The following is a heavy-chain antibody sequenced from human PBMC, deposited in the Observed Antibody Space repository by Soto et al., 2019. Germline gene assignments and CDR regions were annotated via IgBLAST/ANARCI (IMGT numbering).Heavy chain of an antibody. Sequence: GGSLRLSCAASGFTFSSYVMHWVRQAPGKGLEWVAVIWYDGSNKYYADSVKGRFTISRDNSKNTLYLQMNSLRAEDTAVYYCASARENRSSGYVGWFAPGAQGTLVTVSS. D-gene: IGHD6-13*01. CDR1: GFTFSSYV. CDR2: IWYDGSNK. CDR3: ASARENRSSGYVGWFAP. J-gene: IGHJ5*02. V-gene: IGHV3-33*01.